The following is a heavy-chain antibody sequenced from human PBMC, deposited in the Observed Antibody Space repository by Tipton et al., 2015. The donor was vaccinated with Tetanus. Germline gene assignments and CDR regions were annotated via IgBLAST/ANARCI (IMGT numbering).Heavy chain of an antibody. J-gene: IGHJ4*02. Sequence: SLRLSCAVSGFTFKDYYMSWIRQAPGKGLDWVANIKLDGSETYYVDSEKGRFTISRDNAQNSLFLQMNSLRAEDTAVYYCARDFGYCNGGSCYRPFDYWGQGTLVTVSS. D-gene: IGHD2-15*01. CDR3: ARDFGYCNGGSCYRPFDY. V-gene: IGHV3-7*01. CDR1: GFTFKDYY. CDR2: IKLDGSET.